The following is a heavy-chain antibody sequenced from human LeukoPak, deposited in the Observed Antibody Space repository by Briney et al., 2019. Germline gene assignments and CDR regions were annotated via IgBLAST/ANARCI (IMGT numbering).Heavy chain of an antibody. CDR1: SGSISTSNYY. CDR3: ARHKRSGTYYFDY. D-gene: IGHD1-26*01. J-gene: IGHJ4*02. V-gene: IGHV4-39*07. CDR2: IFYSGST. Sequence: SETLSLTCTVPSGSISTSNYYWGWVRQPPGKALEWIGNIFYSGSTYYSPSLKSRVTISVDTSKNQFSLKLSSVTAADTAVYYCARHKRSGTYYFDYWGQGTLVTVSS.